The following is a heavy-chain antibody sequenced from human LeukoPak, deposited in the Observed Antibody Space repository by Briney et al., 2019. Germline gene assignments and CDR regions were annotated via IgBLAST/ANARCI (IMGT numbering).Heavy chain of an antibody. CDR1: GGSFSGYY. CDR2: INHSGST. Sequence: SETLSLTCAVYGGSFSGYYWSWIRQPPGKGLEWIGEINHSGSTNYNPSLKSRVTISVDTSKNQFSLKLSSVTAADTAVYYCAIHRRDGYNFDYWGQGTLVTVSS. J-gene: IGHJ4*02. D-gene: IGHD5-24*01. V-gene: IGHV4-34*01. CDR3: AIHRRDGYNFDY.